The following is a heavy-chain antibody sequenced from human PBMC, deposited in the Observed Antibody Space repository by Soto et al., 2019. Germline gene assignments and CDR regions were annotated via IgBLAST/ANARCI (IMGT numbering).Heavy chain of an antibody. CDR1: GGSFSGYY. Sequence: QVQLQQWGAGLLKPSATLSLTCAVYGGSFSGYYWSWIRQPPGKGLEWIGEINHSGSTNYNPSLKSRVTISVDTSKNQFSLKLSSVTAADTAVYYCVVQAAAGNLDYWGQGTLVTVSS. J-gene: IGHJ4*02. V-gene: IGHV4-34*01. D-gene: IGHD6-13*01. CDR2: INHSGST. CDR3: VVQAAAGNLDY.